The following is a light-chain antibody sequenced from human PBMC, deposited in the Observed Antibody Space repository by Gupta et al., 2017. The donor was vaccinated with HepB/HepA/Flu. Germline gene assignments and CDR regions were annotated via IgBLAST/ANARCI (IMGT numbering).Light chain of an antibody. V-gene: IGKV1-5*03. CDR3: QKYKGYPRT. CDR2: KAS. J-gene: IGKJ1*01. CDR1: HTILSW. Sequence: DIHLTQSPSTLSASVGSRVSSPCRASHTILSWLAWYQQKPGKAAKRLIYKASSVESGVPSRLSGRGSGTEFTLTISSLQTDDYATYYCQKYKGYPRTFGQGTKVEIK.